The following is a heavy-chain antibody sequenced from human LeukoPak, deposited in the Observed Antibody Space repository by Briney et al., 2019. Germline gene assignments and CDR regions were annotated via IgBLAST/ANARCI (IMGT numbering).Heavy chain of an antibody. D-gene: IGHD4-17*01. CDR3: AKDLGLRPQYYGDYVTGGAMRQNFQH. CDR2: ISGSAGST. J-gene: IGHJ1*01. CDR1: GFTFSSYA. V-gene: IGHV3-23*01. Sequence: GGSLRLSCAASGFTFSSYAMSWVRQAPGKGLEWVSGISGSAGSTYYADSVKGRFTISRDNSKNTLYLQMNSLRAEDTAVYYCAKDLGLRPQYYGDYVTGGAMRQNFQHWGQGTLVTVSS.